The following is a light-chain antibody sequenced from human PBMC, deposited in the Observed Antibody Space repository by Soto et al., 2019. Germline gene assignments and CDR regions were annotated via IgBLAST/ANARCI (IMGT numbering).Light chain of an antibody. CDR2: DAA. CDR1: QDISKN. J-gene: IGKJ5*01. Sequence: IQMTQSPSSLSASVGDRVTSTCQASQDISKNLNWYQQKLGKAPKLLIYDAASLQTGGPSRFSGSGSEIEFTITISSLQPEDIATYYCQRYDNHLPLTFGQGTRLEIK. CDR3: QRYDNHLPLT. V-gene: IGKV1-33*01.